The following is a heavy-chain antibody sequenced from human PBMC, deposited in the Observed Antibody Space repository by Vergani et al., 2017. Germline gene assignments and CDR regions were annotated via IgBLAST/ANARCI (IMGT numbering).Heavy chain of an antibody. D-gene: IGHD6-13*01. Sequence: EVQLLESGGGWVQPGGSLRLSCAASGFTFNNYATSWVRQAPGKGLEWVSAISGGGASTYYADSVKGRFTIFRDDAKNTLYLQLNSLRAEDTAVYYCAKMKGAAYYLDSWGQGTLVTVSS. CDR1: GFTFNNYA. J-gene: IGHJ4*02. CDR2: ISGGGAST. V-gene: IGHV3-23*01. CDR3: AKMKGAAYYLDS.